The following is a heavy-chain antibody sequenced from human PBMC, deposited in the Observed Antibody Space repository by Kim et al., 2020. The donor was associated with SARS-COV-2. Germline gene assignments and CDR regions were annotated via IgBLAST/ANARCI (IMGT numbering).Heavy chain of an antibody. J-gene: IGHJ6*02. CDR1: GGSFSGYY. V-gene: IGHV4-34*01. CDR3: ARLGYGGNNYYYGMDV. CDR2: INHSGST. D-gene: IGHD4-17*01. Sequence: SETLSLTCAVYGGSFSGYYWSWIRQPPGKGLEWIGEINHSGSTNYNPSLKSRVTISVDTSKNQFSLKLSSVTAADTAVYYCARLGYGGNNYYYGMDVWGQGTTVTVSS.